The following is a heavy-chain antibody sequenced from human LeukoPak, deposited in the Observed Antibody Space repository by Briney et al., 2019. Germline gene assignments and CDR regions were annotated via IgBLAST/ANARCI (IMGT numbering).Heavy chain of an antibody. J-gene: IGHJ2*01. Sequence: GGSLRLSCAASGFTFSDYSMNWIRQAPGKGLEWVSYIASSSTTIYYADSVKGRFTISRDNAKNSLYLQMNSLRDEDTAVYYCARDAGYSSGWSHWYFDLWGRGTLVTVSS. D-gene: IGHD6-19*01. V-gene: IGHV3-48*02. CDR1: GFTFSDYS. CDR3: ARDAGYSSGWSHWYFDL. CDR2: IASSSTTI.